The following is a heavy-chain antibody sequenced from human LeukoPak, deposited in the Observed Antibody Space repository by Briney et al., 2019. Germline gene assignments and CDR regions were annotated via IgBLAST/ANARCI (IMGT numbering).Heavy chain of an antibody. CDR2: IRAYNGNT. CDR1: GYTFTSYG. Sequence: ASVKVSCKASGYTFTSYGISWVRQAPGQGLEWMGWIRAYNGNTNYAQKLQGRVTMTTDTYTSTAYMELRSLRSDDTAVYYCARWRITIFGVVIQAFDIWGQGTMVTVSS. CDR3: ARWRITIFGVVIQAFDI. V-gene: IGHV1-18*01. J-gene: IGHJ3*02. D-gene: IGHD3-3*01.